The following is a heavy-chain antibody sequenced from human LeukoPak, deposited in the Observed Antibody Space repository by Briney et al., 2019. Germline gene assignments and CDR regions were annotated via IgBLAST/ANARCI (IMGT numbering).Heavy chain of an antibody. J-gene: IGHJ4*02. CDR1: GFTFSNYA. CDR2: ISYTGGRT. Sequence: GGSLRLSCAASGFTFSNYAMTWVRQAPGKGLEWVSSISYTGGRTNYADSVKGRFTISRDNSKNTLYLQMNSLRAEDTAVYYCAKDQIAGDSSGWIFDYWGQGTRVTFSS. V-gene: IGHV3-23*01. CDR3: AKDQIAGDSSGWIFDY. D-gene: IGHD6-19*01.